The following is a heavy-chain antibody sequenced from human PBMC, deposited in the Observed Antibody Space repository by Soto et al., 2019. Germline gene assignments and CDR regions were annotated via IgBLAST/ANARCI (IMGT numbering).Heavy chain of an antibody. V-gene: IGHV3-30*18. CDR2: ISYDGSNK. Sequence: PGGSLRLSCAASGFTFSSYGMHWVRQAPGKGLEWVAVISYDGSNKYYADSVKGRFTISRDNSKNTLYLQMNSLRAEDTAVYYCAKDSGVVAAHYYYGMDVWGQGTTVTVSS. D-gene: IGHD2-15*01. CDR1: GFTFSSYG. CDR3: AKDSGVVAAHYYYGMDV. J-gene: IGHJ6*02.